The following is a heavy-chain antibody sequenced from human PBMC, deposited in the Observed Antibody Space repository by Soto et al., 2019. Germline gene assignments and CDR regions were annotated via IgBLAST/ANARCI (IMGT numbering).Heavy chain of an antibody. V-gene: IGHV3-23*01. CDR2: ISGSGGTT. Sequence: GGSLRLSCVVSGFTFSSYAMNWVRQAPGKGLEWVSAISGSGGTTYYADSVKGRFTISRDNSKNTLYLQMDSLRAEDMAVYYCAKGSSHYYYYYMDVWDKGTTVTAP. CDR3: AKGSSHYYYYYMDV. D-gene: IGHD2-15*01. CDR1: GFTFSSYA. J-gene: IGHJ6*03.